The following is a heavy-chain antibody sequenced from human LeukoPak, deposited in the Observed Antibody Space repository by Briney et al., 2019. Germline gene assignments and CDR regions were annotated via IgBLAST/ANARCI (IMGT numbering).Heavy chain of an antibody. Sequence: PGGSLRLSCAASGFTFSSYWMHWVRRAPGKGLEWVANIKEDGSQKYFVDSVKGRFTISRDNAKNSLYLQMSSLRAEDTAVYYCARESRRITMVRGLDMDVWGKGTTVTVSS. J-gene: IGHJ6*04. CDR3: ARESRRITMVRGLDMDV. CDR2: IKEDGSQK. V-gene: IGHV3-7*03. CDR1: GFTFSSYW. D-gene: IGHD3-10*01.